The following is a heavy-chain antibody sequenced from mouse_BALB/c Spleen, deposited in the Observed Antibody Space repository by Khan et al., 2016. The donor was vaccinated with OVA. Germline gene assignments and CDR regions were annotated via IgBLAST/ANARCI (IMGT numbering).Heavy chain of an antibody. D-gene: IGHD1-1*01. CDR1: GYSFTSYY. J-gene: IGHJ3*01. CDR2: IDPFNGGS. Sequence: VQLQQSGPELMKPGASVKISCKSSGYSFTSYYIHWVKQSHGKTLEWIGYIDPFNGGSTYNQNFKGKATLTVDKSSSTAYMYLSSLTSEDSAVYYCARHGSTSWFAYWGQETLVTVSA. V-gene: IGHV1-31*01. CDR3: ARHGSTSWFAY.